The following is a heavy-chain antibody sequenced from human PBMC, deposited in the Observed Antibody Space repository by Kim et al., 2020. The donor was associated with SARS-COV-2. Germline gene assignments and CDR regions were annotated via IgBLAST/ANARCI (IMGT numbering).Heavy chain of an antibody. Sequence: LSLTCAASGFTFSSYWMTWVRQAPGKGLEWVANIKQDGNQKYYVDSVKGRFTISRDNAKNSLYLQMNSLRAADTAVYYCARDGDLYSSGKDAFDIWGQGTLVTVSS. D-gene: IGHD6-19*01. CDR3: ARDGDLYSSGKDAFDI. CDR2: IKQDGNQK. V-gene: IGHV3-7*01. CDR1: GFTFSSYW. J-gene: IGHJ3*02.